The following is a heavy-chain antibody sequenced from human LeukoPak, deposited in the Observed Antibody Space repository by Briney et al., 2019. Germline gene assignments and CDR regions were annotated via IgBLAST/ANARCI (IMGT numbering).Heavy chain of an antibody. D-gene: IGHD6-19*01. CDR2: LSSSSSYI. CDR3: AADPGIAVVEPGRLDAFDI. J-gene: IGHJ3*02. V-gene: IGHV3-21*01. Sequence: PGGSLRLSCAASGFTFSSYSMNWVRQAPGKGLEWVSSLSSSSSYIYYADSVKGRFTISRDNAKNSLYLQMNSLRAEDTAVYYCAADPGIAVVEPGRLDAFDIWGQGTMVTVSS. CDR1: GFTFSSYS.